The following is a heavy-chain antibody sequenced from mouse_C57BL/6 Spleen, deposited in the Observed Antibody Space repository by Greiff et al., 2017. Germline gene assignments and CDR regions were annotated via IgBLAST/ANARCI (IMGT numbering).Heavy chain of an antibody. Sequence: VQLQQSGAELVKPGASVKLSCTASGFNIKDYYMHWVKQRTEQGLEWIGRIDPEDGETTSAPKFQGKATITADTSSNTAYLQLSSLTSEDTAVYYCALNYYGSSWYFDVWGTGTTVTVSS. CDR3: ALNYYGSSWYFDV. D-gene: IGHD1-1*01. CDR2: IDPEDGET. V-gene: IGHV14-2*01. J-gene: IGHJ1*03. CDR1: GFNIKDYY.